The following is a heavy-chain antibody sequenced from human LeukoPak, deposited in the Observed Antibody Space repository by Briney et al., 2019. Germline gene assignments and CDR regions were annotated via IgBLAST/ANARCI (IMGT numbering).Heavy chain of an antibody. CDR3: ARVRLWFGESYGMDV. D-gene: IGHD3-10*01. Sequence: VASVKVSCKASGYTFTGYYMHWVRQAPGQGLEWMGWINPNSGGTNYAQKFQGRVTMTRDTSISTAYMELSRLRSDDTAVYYCARVRLWFGESYGMDVWGQGTTVTVSS. J-gene: IGHJ6*02. V-gene: IGHV1-2*02. CDR2: INPNSGGT. CDR1: GYTFTGYY.